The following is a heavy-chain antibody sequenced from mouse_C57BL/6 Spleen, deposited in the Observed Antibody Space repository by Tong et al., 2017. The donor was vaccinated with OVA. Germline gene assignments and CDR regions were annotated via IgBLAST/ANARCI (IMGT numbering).Heavy chain of an antibody. CDR3: TRVADY. CDR2: ISSGGDYI. V-gene: IGHV5-6*01. Sequence: EVQLQESGGDLVKPGGSLKLSCAASGFTFSSYGMSWVRQTPDKRLEWVATISSGGDYIYYADTVKGRFTISRDNARNTLYLQMSSLKSEDTAMYYCTRVADYWGQGTSVTVSS. J-gene: IGHJ4*01. CDR1: GFTFSSYG.